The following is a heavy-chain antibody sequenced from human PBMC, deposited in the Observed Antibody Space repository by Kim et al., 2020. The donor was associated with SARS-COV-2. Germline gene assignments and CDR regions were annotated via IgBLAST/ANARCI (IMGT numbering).Heavy chain of an antibody. V-gene: IGHV1-24*01. CDR3: ATEDRIVEDRGGFDY. Sequence: QKFQGRVTMTEDTATDTAYMELSSLRSEDTAVYYCATEDRIVEDRGGFDYWGQGTLVTVSS. J-gene: IGHJ4*02. D-gene: IGHD1-26*01.